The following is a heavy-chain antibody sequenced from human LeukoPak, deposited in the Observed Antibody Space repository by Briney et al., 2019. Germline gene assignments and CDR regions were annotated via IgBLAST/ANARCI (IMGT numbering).Heavy chain of an antibody. V-gene: IGHV4-31*03. D-gene: IGHD3-10*01. J-gene: IGHJ5*02. CDR2: IYYSGST. Sequence: SETLSLTCTVSGGSISSGGYYWRWIRQHPGKGLEWIGYIYYSGSTYYNPSLKSRVTITVDTPKNQFSLNLSSVTAADTAVYYCAILWFGELLSHFETWSQATLVTVSS. CDR1: GGSISSGGYY. CDR3: AILWFGELLSHFET.